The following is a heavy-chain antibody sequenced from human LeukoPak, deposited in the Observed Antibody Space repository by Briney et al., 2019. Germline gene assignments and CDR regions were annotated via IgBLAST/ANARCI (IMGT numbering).Heavy chain of an antibody. Sequence: PGGSLRLSCAASGFTFSSYAMSWVRQAPGKGLKWVSAISGSGGSTYYADSVKGRFTISRDNSKNTLYLQMNSLRAEDTAVYYCAKDHSPEWELLWCDGMDVWGQGTTVTVSS. CDR2: ISGSGGST. V-gene: IGHV3-23*01. CDR3: AKDHSPEWELLWCDGMDV. CDR1: GFTFSSYA. D-gene: IGHD1-26*01. J-gene: IGHJ6*02.